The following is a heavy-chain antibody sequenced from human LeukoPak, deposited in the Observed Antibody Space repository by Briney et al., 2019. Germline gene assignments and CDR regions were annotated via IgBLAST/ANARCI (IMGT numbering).Heavy chain of an antibody. Sequence: SETLSLTCGVYGGSYSGYYWSWIRQPPGKGLEWIGEINDSGSTKHNPSLKSRATTSVDTSKNQFSLKLSSVTAADTAVYYCARGARFRFYYYMDVWGKGTTVTVSS. CDR1: GGSYSGYY. V-gene: IGHV4-34*04. D-gene: IGHD3-3*01. CDR3: ARGARFRFYYYMDV. J-gene: IGHJ6*03. CDR2: INDSGST.